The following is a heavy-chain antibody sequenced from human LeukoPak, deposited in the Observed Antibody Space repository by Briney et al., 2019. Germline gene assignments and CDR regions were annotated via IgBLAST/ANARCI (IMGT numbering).Heavy chain of an antibody. D-gene: IGHD1-1*01. CDR2: LSRSTTTI. V-gene: IGHV3-48*01. CDR3: ARVLLERPGIDSFDI. J-gene: IGHJ3*02. Sequence: PGGSLRLSCAASGFTLSYYSMDWVRQAPGEGLEWVSHLSRSTTTIYYADPVKGRFTISRDNAKKSLYLQMNSLRADDTAVYYCARVLLERPGIDSFDIWGRGTMVTVSS. CDR1: GFTLSYYS.